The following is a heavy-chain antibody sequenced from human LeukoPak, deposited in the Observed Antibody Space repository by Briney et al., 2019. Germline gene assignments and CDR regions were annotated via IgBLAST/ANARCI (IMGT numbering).Heavy chain of an antibody. CDR3: ARGGDDSSGYHTLSDY. V-gene: IGHV1-69*02. D-gene: IGHD3-22*01. CDR2: IIPILGIA. J-gene: IGHJ4*02. CDR1: GGTFSSYT. Sequence: SVKVSCKASGGTFSSYTISWVRQAPGQGLEWMGRIIPILGIANYAQKFQGRVTTTADKSTSTAYMELSSLRSEDTAVYYCARGGDDSSGYHTLSDYWGQGTLVTVSS.